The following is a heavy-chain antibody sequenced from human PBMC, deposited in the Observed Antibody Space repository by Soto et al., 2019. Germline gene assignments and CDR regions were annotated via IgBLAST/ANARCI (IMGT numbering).Heavy chain of an antibody. CDR2: IDSSSIDK. D-gene: IGHD2-21*01. Sequence: EVQVLESGGGLVKPGGSRRLSCEVAGFSLRNYVIHWVRQGPEKGLEWVSSIDSSSIDKRYIDSAKGRFIISRDNAKNKVFVQMNRMRREDTAIYYCAREDGGGELDYWGSGAVVTVAS. J-gene: IGHJ4*02. V-gene: IGHV3-21*06. CDR1: GFSLRNYV. CDR3: AREDGGGELDY.